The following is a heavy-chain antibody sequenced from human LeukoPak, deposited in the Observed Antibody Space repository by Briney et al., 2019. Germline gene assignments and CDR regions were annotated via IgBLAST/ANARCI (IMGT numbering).Heavy chain of an antibody. Sequence: PGGSLRLSCAASGFTLRRDWMHWVRQAPGKGPVWVSRISSDGSSTNYADSVKGRFTVSRDNAKNSLYLQMNSLRADDTAVYYCAINGGSYSFDTWGQGTLVTVSS. J-gene: IGHJ5*02. CDR3: AINGGSYSFDT. D-gene: IGHD2-15*01. CDR2: ISSDGSST. V-gene: IGHV3-74*01. CDR1: GFTLRRDW.